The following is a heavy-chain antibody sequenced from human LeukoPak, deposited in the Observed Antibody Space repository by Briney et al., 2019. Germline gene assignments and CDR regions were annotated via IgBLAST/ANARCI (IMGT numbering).Heavy chain of an antibody. CDR3: ARGRGRGITIFGVVTHGGYYYYYMDV. Sequence: ASVKVSCKASGYTFTRYGINWVRQATGQGLEWMGWMNPNSGNTGYAQKFQGRVTITRNTSISTAYMELSSLRSEDTAVYYCARGRGRGITIFGVVTHGGYYYYYMDVWGKGTTVTVSS. CDR1: GYTFTRYG. V-gene: IGHV1-8*03. J-gene: IGHJ6*03. CDR2: MNPNSGNT. D-gene: IGHD3-3*01.